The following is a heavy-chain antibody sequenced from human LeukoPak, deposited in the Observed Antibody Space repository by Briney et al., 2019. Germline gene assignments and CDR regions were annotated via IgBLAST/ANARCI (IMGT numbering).Heavy chain of an antibody. CDR2: IYTSGST. CDR1: GGSISSYY. D-gene: IGHD3-22*01. CDR3: ARQGDSSGYSFDY. Sequence: PSETLSLTCTVSGGSISSYYWSWIRQPPGKGLEWIGYIYTSGSTNYNPSLKSRVTISVDTSKNQFSLKLSSVTAADTAVYYCARQGDSSGYSFDYWGQGTLVTVSS. J-gene: IGHJ4*02. V-gene: IGHV4-4*09.